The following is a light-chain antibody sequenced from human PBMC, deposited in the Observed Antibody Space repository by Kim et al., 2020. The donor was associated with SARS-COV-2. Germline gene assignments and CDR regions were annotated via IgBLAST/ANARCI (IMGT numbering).Light chain of an antibody. CDR3: CSYAGGYTWL. J-gene: IGLJ3*02. CDR2: DVT. V-gene: IGLV2-11*03. Sequence: GQSVTISCTGASSDVGAYNFVSWYQQHPGKAPTLIIYDVTKWPSGVPDRFSGSKSGITASLTISGLQADDEADYYCCSYAGGYTWLFGGGTKVTVL. CDR1: SSDVGAYNF.